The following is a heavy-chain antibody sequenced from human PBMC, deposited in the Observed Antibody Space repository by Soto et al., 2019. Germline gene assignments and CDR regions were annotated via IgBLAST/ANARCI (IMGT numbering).Heavy chain of an antibody. D-gene: IGHD5-12*01. CDR3: ARVAADIASWLDP. Sequence: SETLSLTCAVYGGSFSGNCWSWIRHPPGKGLEWIGEINHSGSTNYNPSLKSRVTISVDTPKNQLSLKLNSVTAADTAVYYCARVAADIASWLDPWGQGTLVTVSS. V-gene: IGHV4-34*01. CDR2: INHSGST. J-gene: IGHJ5*02. CDR1: GGSFSGNC.